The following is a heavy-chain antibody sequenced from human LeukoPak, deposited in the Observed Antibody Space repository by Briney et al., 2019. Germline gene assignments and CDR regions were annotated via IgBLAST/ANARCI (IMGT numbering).Heavy chain of an antibody. J-gene: IGHJ3*02. Sequence: PGGSLRLSCAASGFTLGTYGMHWVRQAPGKGLEWVAVISYDERTDYYADSVKGRFTTSRDNSKNTLWLQMNSLRAEDTAVYYCAERSDIWGQGTMVTVSS. V-gene: IGHV3-30*03. CDR1: GFTLGTYG. CDR3: AERSDI. CDR2: ISYDERTD.